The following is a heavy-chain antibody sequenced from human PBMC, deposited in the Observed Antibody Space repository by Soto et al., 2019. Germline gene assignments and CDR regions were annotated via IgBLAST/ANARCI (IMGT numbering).Heavy chain of an antibody. CDR3: AKWWNFVPDYAFDI. CDR2: ISGSGGST. J-gene: IGHJ3*02. V-gene: IGHV3-23*01. D-gene: IGHD1-7*01. CDR1: GFTFSSYA. Sequence: EVQLLESGGGLVHPGGSLRLSCAASGFTFSSYAMSWVRQAPGKVREWVSAISGSGGSTYYSDSVKGRFTISRDNSKNTLYLQMNSLRAEDTAVYYCAKWWNFVPDYAFDIWGQGTMVTVSS.